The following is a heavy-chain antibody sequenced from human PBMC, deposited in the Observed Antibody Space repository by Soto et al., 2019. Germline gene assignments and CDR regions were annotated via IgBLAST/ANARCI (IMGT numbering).Heavy chain of an antibody. CDR2: ISGSGGDI. V-gene: IGHV3-23*01. Sequence: VGSLRLSCAASGLTFSRADLSWVRQAPGKGLEWVSAISGSGGDIHYADSVKGRFTVSRDNPKNTLFLQMSSLRVEDTAIYYCAKVERYSSSQPLIWGRGSLVTVSS. CDR1: GLTFSRAD. J-gene: IGHJ4*02. D-gene: IGHD6-13*01. CDR3: AKVERYSSSQPLI.